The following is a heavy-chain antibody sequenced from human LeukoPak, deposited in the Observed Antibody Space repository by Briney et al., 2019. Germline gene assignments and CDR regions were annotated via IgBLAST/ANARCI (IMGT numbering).Heavy chain of an antibody. J-gene: IGHJ4*02. D-gene: IGHD3-22*01. CDR3: ATHYYDSSGYYYPWDY. Sequence: GASVKVSCKASGDTFSSYAISWVRQAPGQGLEWMGRIIPIFGIANYAQKFQGRVTITADKSTSTAYMELSSLRSEDTAVYYCATHYYDSSGYYYPWDYWGQGTQVTVSS. V-gene: IGHV1-69*04. CDR2: IIPIFGIA. CDR1: GDTFSSYA.